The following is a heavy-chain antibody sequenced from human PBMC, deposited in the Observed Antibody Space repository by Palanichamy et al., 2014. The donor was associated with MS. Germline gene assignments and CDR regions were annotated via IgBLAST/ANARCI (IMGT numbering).Heavy chain of an antibody. CDR2: ISTYNGNT. J-gene: IGHJ6*02. CDR1: GYTFSSYG. D-gene: IGHD3-10*01. CDR3: ARDIGPVPGDYYYYGLDV. V-gene: IGHV1-18*04. Sequence: QVQLVQSGAEVKEPGASVRVSCKASGYTFSSYGISWARQAPGQGLEWMGWISTYNGNTKYAQKFQDRVTMTTDTSTTTAHMDLRSLRSDDSAVYFCARDIGPVPGDYYYYGLDVWGQGTTVTVSS.